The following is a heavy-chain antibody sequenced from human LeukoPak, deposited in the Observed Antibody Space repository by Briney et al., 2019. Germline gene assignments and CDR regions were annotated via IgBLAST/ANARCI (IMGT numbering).Heavy chain of an antibody. V-gene: IGHV1-2*02. D-gene: IGHD6-6*01. CDR3: ARVSIAARPYFDY. CDR2: INHNSGGT. J-gene: IGHJ4*02. Sequence: GASVKVSFKAAGYTFTVYYLHWVRQAPGQGLEWMGWINHNSGGTNYAQKFQGRVTMTRDTSISTDYMEMSRLRSDDTAVYYCARVSIAARPYFDYWGQGTLVTVSS. CDR1: GYTFTVYY.